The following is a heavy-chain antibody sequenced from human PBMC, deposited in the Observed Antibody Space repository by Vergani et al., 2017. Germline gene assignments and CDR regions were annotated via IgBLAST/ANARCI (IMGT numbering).Heavy chain of an antibody. CDR1: GFTFSSYG. CDR2: ISSSSSYI. Sequence: VQLVESGGGVVQPGRSLRLSCAASGFTFSSYGMHWVRQAPGKGLEWVSSISSSSSYIYYADSVKGRFTISRDNAKNSLYLQMNSLRAEDTAVYYCARDITQPMIVVAYHDAFDIWGQGTMVTVSS. J-gene: IGHJ3*02. V-gene: IGHV3-21*01. CDR3: ARDITQPMIVVAYHDAFDI. D-gene: IGHD3-22*01.